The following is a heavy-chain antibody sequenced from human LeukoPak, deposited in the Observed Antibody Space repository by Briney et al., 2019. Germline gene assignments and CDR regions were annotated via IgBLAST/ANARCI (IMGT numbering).Heavy chain of an antibody. CDR1: GGTFSSYA. Sequence: ASVKVSCKASGGTFSSYAISWVRQAPGQGLEWMGRIIPILGIANYAQKFQGRVTITADKSTSTAYMELSSLRSEDTAVYYCARTKYSSSWSVDAFDIWGQGIMVTVSS. D-gene: IGHD6-13*01. J-gene: IGHJ3*02. V-gene: IGHV1-69*04. CDR3: ARTKYSSSWSVDAFDI. CDR2: IIPILGIA.